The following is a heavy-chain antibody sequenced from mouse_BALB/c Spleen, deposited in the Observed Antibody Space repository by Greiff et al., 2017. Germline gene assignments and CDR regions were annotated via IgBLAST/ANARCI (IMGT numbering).Heavy chain of an antibody. D-gene: IGHD2-1*01. CDR1: GYTFTSYW. CDR2: IYPGDGDT. J-gene: IGHJ3*01. CDR3: ARSGNGNYEAWFAY. Sequence: QVQLKESGAELARPGASVKLSCKASGYTFTSYWMQWVKQRPGQGLEWIGAIYPGDGDTRYTQKFKGKATLTADKSSSTAYMQLSSLASEDSAVYYCARSGNGNYEAWFAYWGQGTLVTVSA. V-gene: IGHV1-87*01.